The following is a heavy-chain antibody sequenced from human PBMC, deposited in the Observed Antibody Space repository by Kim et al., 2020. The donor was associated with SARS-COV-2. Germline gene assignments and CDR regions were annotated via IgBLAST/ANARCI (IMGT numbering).Heavy chain of an antibody. V-gene: IGHV5-51*04. D-gene: IGHD3-16*01. CDR3: ARSAGPYDYYFDY. J-gene: IGHJ4*02. Sequence: SYSPAFQGQVTISADKPTTTADLQWSRLKAADTAMYYCARSAGPYDYYFDYWGQGTLVTVSS.